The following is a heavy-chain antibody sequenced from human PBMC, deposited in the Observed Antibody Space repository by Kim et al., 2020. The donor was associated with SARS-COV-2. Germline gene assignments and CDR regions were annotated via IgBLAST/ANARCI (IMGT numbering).Heavy chain of an antibody. CDR2: ISTDGSST. J-gene: IGHJ4*02. CDR1: GFTFSSYW. CDR3: ARVWAAAGIDY. D-gene: IGHD6-13*01. Sequence: GGSLRLSCAASGFTFSSYWMHWVRQAPGKGLVWVSRISTDGSSTSYADSVKGRFTISRDNAKNTLYLQMNSLRVEDTAVYYCARVWAAAGIDYWGQGNLVTVSS. V-gene: IGHV3-74*01.